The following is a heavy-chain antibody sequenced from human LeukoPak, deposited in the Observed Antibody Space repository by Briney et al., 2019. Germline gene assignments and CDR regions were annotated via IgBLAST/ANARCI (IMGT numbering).Heavy chain of an antibody. CDR2: IHSGGST. D-gene: IGHD6-19*01. Sequence: GGSLRLSCAASGFIVSDNYMDWVRQAPGKGLEWVSIIHSGGSTYYADSVKGRFTISRDYSKNTLYLQMNNLRAEDTAVYYCAKITSGLYRGNALDIWGQGTVVTVSS. CDR1: GFIVSDNY. J-gene: IGHJ3*02. CDR3: AKITSGLYRGNALDI. V-gene: IGHV3-53*01.